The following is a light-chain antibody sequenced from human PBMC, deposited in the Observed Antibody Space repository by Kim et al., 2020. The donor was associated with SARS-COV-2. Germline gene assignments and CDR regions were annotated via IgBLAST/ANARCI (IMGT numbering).Light chain of an antibody. CDR2: DVS. J-gene: IGLJ1*01. CDR1: NSDVGGYNH. V-gene: IGLV2-14*03. CDR3: SSYTSSTTYV. Sequence: GQSITISCTVTNSDVGGYNHVSWYQQHPGKAPKLMVYDVSQRPSGVSNRFSGSKSGNTASLTISGLQAEDEADYYCSSYTSSTTYVFGSGTQLTVL.